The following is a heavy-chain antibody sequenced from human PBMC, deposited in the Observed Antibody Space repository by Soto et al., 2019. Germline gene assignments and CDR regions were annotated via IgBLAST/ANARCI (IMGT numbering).Heavy chain of an antibody. Sequence: LKISCKGSGYSFTSYWISWVRQMPGKGLEWMGRIDPSDAYTNYSPSFQGHVTISADKSISTAYLQWSSLKASDTAMYYCARHEGGRYYYGMDVWGQGTTVTVSS. CDR3: ARHEGGRYYYGMDV. CDR2: IDPSDAYT. J-gene: IGHJ6*02. V-gene: IGHV5-10-1*01. D-gene: IGHD2-15*01. CDR1: GYSFTSYW.